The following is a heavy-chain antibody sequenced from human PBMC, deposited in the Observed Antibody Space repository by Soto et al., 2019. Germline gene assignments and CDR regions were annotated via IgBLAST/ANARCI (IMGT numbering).Heavy chain of an antibody. CDR1: GFTFNNNW. CDR2: IDSYSTTT. CDR3: ARGGAMGVDY. V-gene: IGHV3-74*01. J-gene: IGHJ4*02. D-gene: IGHD1-26*01. Sequence: GGSLRLSCTASGFTFNNNWMHWVRQAPGKGLVWVARIDSYSTTTNYADSVKGRFTISRDNAKNTVFLHLNSLTDEDTAVYYCARGGAMGVDYWGQGTLVTVSS.